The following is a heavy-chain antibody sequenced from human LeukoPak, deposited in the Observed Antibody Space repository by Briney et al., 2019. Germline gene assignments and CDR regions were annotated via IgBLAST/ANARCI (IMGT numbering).Heavy chain of an antibody. CDR3: ASGGVNCSGGSCYTFDY. D-gene: IGHD2-15*01. CDR1: GGSISSGGYY. CDR2: IYYSGST. V-gene: IGHV4-31*03. Sequence: SETLSLTCTVSGGSISSGGYYWSWIRQPPGKGLEWIGDIYYSGSTYYNPSLKSRVTISVDTSKNQFSLKLSSVTAADTAVYYCASGGVNCSGGSCYTFDYWGQGTLVTVSS. J-gene: IGHJ4*02.